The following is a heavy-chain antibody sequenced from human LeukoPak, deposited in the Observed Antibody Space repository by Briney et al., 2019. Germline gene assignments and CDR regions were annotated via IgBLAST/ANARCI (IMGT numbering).Heavy chain of an antibody. J-gene: IGHJ5*01. CDR2: IYYSGNT. CDR3: ARGGPTRYSYSFDS. D-gene: IGHD1-1*01. CDR1: GDSISGGDCN. V-gene: IGHV4-31*03. Sequence: PSETLSLTCTVSGDSISGGDCNWSWIRQHPGKGLEWMAYIYYSGNTYYNSSPQSRVTISIDTSQNQFSLKLSSVTAADTAVYYCARGGPTRYSYSFDSWGQGTLVTVSS.